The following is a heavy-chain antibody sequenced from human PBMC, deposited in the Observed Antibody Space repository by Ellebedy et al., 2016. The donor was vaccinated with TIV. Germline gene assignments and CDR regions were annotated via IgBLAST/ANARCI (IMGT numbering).Heavy chain of an antibody. J-gene: IGHJ4*02. Sequence: PGGSLRLSCAASGLTLSSYTMTWVRQAPGQGLEWVSLIFGGGNTFYADSVKDRFTISRDHSKNTVYLEINSLRAEDTAVYYCGTLSRWSTSYWGQGTLVIFSS. V-gene: IGHV3-66*01. CDR2: IFGGGNT. CDR1: GLTLSSYT. D-gene: IGHD4-23*01. CDR3: GTLSRWSTSY.